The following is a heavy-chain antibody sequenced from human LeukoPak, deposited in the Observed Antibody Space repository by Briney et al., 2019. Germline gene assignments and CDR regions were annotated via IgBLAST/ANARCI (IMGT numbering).Heavy chain of an antibody. CDR1: GYTFTGYY. Sequence: GASVKVSRKASGYTFTGYYMHWVRQAPGQGLEWMGWINPNSGGTNYAQKFQGRVTMTRDTSISTAYMELSRLRSEDMAVYYCARDSPGYYFDYWGQGTLVTVSS. CDR2: INPNSGGT. J-gene: IGHJ4*02. V-gene: IGHV1-2*02. CDR3: ARDSPGYYFDY.